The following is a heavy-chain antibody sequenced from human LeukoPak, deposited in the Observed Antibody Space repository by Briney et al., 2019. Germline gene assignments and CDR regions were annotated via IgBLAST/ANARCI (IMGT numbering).Heavy chain of an antibody. CDR1: GFTFSDYN. Sequence: GGSLRLSCAASGFTFSDYNMHWVRQPPGKGLDWVALMSPDGNKKYYADSVKGRFTICRDNSKHTVDLQLNSLRAEDTVVYYCARDMIGRYTFDYCGQGTLVTVSS. V-gene: IGHV3-30-3*01. J-gene: IGHJ4*02. CDR3: ARDMIGRYTFDY. D-gene: IGHD3-16*01. CDR2: MSPDGNKK.